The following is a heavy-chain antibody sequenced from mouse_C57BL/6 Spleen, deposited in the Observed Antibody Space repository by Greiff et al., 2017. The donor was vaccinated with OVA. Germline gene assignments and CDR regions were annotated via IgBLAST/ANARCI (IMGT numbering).Heavy chain of an antibody. CDR1: GYSITSGYY. Sequence: EVQLQESGPGLVKPSQSLSLTCSVTGYSITSGYYWNWIRQFPGNKLEWMGYISYDGSNNYNPSLKNRISITRDTSKNQFFLKLNSVTTEDTATYYCARDYSNYLAYWGQGTLVTVSA. J-gene: IGHJ3*01. D-gene: IGHD2-5*01. V-gene: IGHV3-6*01. CDR2: ISYDGSN. CDR3: ARDYSNYLAY.